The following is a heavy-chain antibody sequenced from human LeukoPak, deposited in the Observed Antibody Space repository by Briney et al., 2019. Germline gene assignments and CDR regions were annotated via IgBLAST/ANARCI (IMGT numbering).Heavy chain of an antibody. V-gene: IGHV4-39*07. CDR2: IYYTGST. D-gene: IGHD2-21*02. CDR3: AKVTASGFFDY. CDR1: GFTFSSYS. Sequence: GSLRLSCTVSGFTFSSYSMNWVRQPPGKGLEWIASIYYTGSTYYNPSLKSRVTISLDASKKQFSLNLSSVTAADTAVYYCAKVTASGFFDYWGQGTLVTVSS. J-gene: IGHJ4*02.